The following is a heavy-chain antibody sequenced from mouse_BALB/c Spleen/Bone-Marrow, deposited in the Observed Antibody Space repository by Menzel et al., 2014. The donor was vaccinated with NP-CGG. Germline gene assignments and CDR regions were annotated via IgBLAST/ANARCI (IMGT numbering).Heavy chain of an antibody. V-gene: IGHV14-3*02. Sequence: EVKLVESGAELVKPGASVKLSCTGSGFNIKDTFMHWVKQRPEQGLEWIGRIDPANGNTKYDPKFQGKATITADTSSNTAYLQLTSLTSEHTAVYYCTRGEDYWGQGTTLAVSS. J-gene: IGHJ2*01. CDR2: IDPANGNT. CDR3: TRGEDY. CDR1: GFNIKDTF.